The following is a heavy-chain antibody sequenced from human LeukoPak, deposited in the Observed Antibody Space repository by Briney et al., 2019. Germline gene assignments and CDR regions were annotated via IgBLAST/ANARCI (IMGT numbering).Heavy chain of an antibody. Sequence: SGGSLRLSCAASGFTFSSYAMSWVRQAPGKGLEWVSVIYSGGSTYYADSVKGRFTISRDNSKNTLYLQVSSLRAEDTAMYYCARGAGGPHALDIWGQGTMVTVSS. CDR3: ARGAGGPHALDI. V-gene: IGHV3-53*01. CDR1: GFTFSSYA. D-gene: IGHD1-26*01. J-gene: IGHJ3*02. CDR2: IYSGGST.